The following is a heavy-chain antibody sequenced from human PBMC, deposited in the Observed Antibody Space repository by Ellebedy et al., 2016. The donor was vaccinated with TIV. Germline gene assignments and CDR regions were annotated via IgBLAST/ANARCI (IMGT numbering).Heavy chain of an antibody. Sequence: GGSLRLXXAASGFTFSNYWMHWVRQAPGKGLVWVSRINSDESSTTYADSVKGRFTISRDNAKNTLYLQMNGLRAEDTAVYYCARGRIAVAGFDYWGQGTLVTVSS. D-gene: IGHD6-19*01. CDR3: ARGRIAVAGFDY. CDR2: INSDESST. CDR1: GFTFSNYW. J-gene: IGHJ4*02. V-gene: IGHV3-74*01.